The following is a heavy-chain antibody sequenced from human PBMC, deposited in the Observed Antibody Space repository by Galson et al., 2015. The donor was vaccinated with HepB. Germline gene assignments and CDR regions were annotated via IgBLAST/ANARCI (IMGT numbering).Heavy chain of an antibody. V-gene: IGHV3-74*01. CDR1: GFTFSSYW. Sequence: SLRLSCAASGFTFSSYWMHWVRQVPGKGLVWLSRINTDGSNTNYADSVKGRFSISRDNAKNTLYLQMSSLSGEDTAVYYCAREGRWGSSRDLHDYWGQGTLVTVSS. D-gene: IGHD6-13*01. CDR2: INTDGSNT. CDR3: AREGRWGSSRDLHDY. J-gene: IGHJ4*02.